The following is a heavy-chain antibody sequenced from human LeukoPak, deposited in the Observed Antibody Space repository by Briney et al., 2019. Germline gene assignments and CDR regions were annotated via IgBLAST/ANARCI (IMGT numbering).Heavy chain of an antibody. CDR1: GFTFSSYS. D-gene: IGHD3-10*01. CDR2: ISSSSSTI. CDR3: ARGRFGESRPNWFDP. V-gene: IGHV3-48*01. J-gene: IGHJ5*02. Sequence: GGSLRLSCAASGFTFSSYSMNWVRQAPGKGLEWVSYISSSSSTIYYADSVKGRFTISRDNAKNSLYLQMNSLRAEDTAVYYCARGRFGESRPNWFDPWGQGTLVTVSS.